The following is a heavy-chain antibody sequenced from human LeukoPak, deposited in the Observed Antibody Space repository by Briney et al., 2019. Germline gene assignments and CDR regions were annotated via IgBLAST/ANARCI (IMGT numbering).Heavy chain of an antibody. J-gene: IGHJ3*02. D-gene: IGHD3-22*01. V-gene: IGHV3-30*18. CDR3: AKLGVVADDAFDI. CDR2: ISYDGSKK. CDR1: GFTFSSYG. Sequence: PGRSLRLSCAASGFTFSSYGMHWVRQAPGKGLEWVAVISYDGSKKYYADSVKGRFTISRDNSKNTLYLQMNSLRAEDTAVYYCAKLGVVADDAFDIWGQGTMVTVSS.